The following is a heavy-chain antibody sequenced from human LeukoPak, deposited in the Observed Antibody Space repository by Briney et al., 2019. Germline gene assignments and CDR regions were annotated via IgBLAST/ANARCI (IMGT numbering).Heavy chain of an antibody. CDR1: GASISSDY. CDR3: ARGARISSSWYSSV. J-gene: IGHJ4*02. D-gene: IGHD2-2*01. V-gene: IGHV4-59*01. Sequence: SETLSLTCTVSGASISSDYWDWIRQPPGKGLEWIAYTRYSADTNYNPSLKSRVTISVDTSKNQFSLKLSSVTAADTAVYYCARGARISSSWYSSVWGQGTLITVS. CDR2: TRYSADT.